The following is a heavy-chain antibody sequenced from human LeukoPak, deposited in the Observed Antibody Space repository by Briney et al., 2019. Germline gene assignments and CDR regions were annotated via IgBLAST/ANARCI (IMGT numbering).Heavy chain of an antibody. CDR2: VSYRGST. CDR1: GGPITGYY. Sequence: SETLSLTCTVVGGPITGYYWSWLRQPPGKGLEWVGYVSYRGSTNYNPSLKSRVTISVDTSKNQFSLKLSSVTAADTAVYYCARPYSSNWYDAFHFWGQGTMVTVSS. V-gene: IGHV4-59*01. D-gene: IGHD6-13*01. J-gene: IGHJ3*01. CDR3: ARPYSSNWYDAFHF.